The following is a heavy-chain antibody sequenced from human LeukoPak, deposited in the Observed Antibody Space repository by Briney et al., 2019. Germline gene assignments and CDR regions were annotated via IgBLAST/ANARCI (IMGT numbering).Heavy chain of an antibody. D-gene: IGHD3-22*01. Sequence: ASETLSLTCTVSGGSISSSSYYWGWIRQPPGKGLEWIGSIYYSGSTYYNPSLKSRVTISVDTSKNQFSLKLSSVTAADTAVYYCARRYYYDSSGYFYWGQGTLVTVSS. J-gene: IGHJ4*02. V-gene: IGHV4-39*01. CDR3: ARRYYYDSSGYFY. CDR2: IYYSGST. CDR1: GGSISSSSYY.